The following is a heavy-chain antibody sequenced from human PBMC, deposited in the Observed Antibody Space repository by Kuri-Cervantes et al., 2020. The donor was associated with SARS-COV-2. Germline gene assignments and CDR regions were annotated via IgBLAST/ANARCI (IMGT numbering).Heavy chain of an antibody. CDR2: ISDSSIYI. V-gene: IGHV3-21*01. Sequence: GESLKISCEASGFIFSNYYMTWVRQAPGKGLEWVSSISDSSIYIYYADSMKGRFSISRDNAKKSLYLQMNSLRAEDTAVYYCARLTQNGSGSYLLDYWGQGTRVTGAS. D-gene: IGHD3-10*01. J-gene: IGHJ4*02. CDR1: GFIFSNYY. CDR3: ARLTQNGSGSYLLDY.